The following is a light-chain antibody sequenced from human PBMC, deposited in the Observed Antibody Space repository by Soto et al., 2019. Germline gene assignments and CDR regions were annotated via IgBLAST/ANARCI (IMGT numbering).Light chain of an antibody. J-gene: IGKJ2*01. Sequence: EIVLTQSPGTLSLSPGERATLSCRASQSVRSSYLAWYQQKPGQAPTLLIYGSSSRATGIPDRFSGSGSGTDFTLTISRLEPEDVAVYYCQQYGGSPPYTFGQGTKLEIK. CDR1: QSVRSSY. V-gene: IGKV3-20*01. CDR2: GSS. CDR3: QQYGGSPPYT.